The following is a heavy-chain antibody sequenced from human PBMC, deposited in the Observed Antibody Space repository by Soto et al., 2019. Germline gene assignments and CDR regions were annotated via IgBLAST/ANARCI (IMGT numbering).Heavy chain of an antibody. Sequence: MQMVESGGGSVQPGGSLRLSCAASGFPFSHYWMHWVRQTPGKGLVWVSRINPAGTITNYADSVEGRFTISRDNADSDLFLQMKSLRAEDTAIYYCTRDTFGLRDTWGQGTLVTVSS. J-gene: IGHJ5*02. CDR2: INPAGTIT. D-gene: IGHD3-16*01. V-gene: IGHV3-74*01. CDR1: GFPFSHYW. CDR3: TRDTFGLRDT.